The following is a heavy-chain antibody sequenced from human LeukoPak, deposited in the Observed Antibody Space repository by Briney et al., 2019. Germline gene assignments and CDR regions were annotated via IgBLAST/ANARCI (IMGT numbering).Heavy chain of an antibody. CDR1: GYTLTELS. CDR3: ATATDTAMGNFDY. V-gene: IGHV1-24*01. Sequence: ASVNVSCKVSGYTLTELSMHWVRQAPGKGLEWMGGFDPEDGETIYAQKFQGRVTMTEDTSTDTAYMELSSLRSEDTAVYYCATATDTAMGNFDYWGQGTLVTVSS. J-gene: IGHJ4*02. D-gene: IGHD5-18*01. CDR2: FDPEDGET.